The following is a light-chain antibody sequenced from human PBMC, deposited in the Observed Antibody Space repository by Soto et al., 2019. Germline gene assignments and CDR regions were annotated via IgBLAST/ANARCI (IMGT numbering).Light chain of an antibody. CDR3: QKYISAPPT. CDR2: KAS. CDR1: QSISSW. J-gene: IGKJ1*01. V-gene: IGKV1-5*03. Sequence: LKQTPSRLSESVEDRVTITCRASQSISSWLAWYQQKPGKAPKLLIDKASGLHAGAPSRFSGRRTGTEFTLTICSLELGAGATYCSQKYISAPPTFGQGTKVDI.